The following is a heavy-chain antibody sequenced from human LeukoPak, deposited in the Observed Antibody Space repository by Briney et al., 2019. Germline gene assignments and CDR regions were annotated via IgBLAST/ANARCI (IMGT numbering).Heavy chain of an antibody. CDR1: GYIFTSYY. D-gene: IGHD2-8*02. V-gene: IGHV1-46*01. Sequence: ASVKVSCKASGYIFTSYYMHWVRQAPGQGLEWMGIINPSGGDTTYAQKFQGRLSMTRDMSTSTVYMELSSLRAEDTAIYYCATYRRVLLPFESWGQGTLVTVSS. J-gene: IGHJ4*02. CDR3: ATYRRVLLPFES. CDR2: INPSGGDT.